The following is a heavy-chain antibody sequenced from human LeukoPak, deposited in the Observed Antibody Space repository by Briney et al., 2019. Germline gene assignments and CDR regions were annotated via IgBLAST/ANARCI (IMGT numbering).Heavy chain of an antibody. J-gene: IGHJ4*02. Sequence: SETLSLTCTVSGGSISSYYWSWIRQPPGKGLEWIGYIYYSGTTYYNPSLESRVTISVDTSKNQFSLKLSSVTAADTAVYYCARGISFDYWGQGTLVTVSS. V-gene: IGHV4-59*12. CDR3: ARGISFDY. CDR2: IYYSGTT. CDR1: GGSISSYY. D-gene: IGHD2/OR15-2a*01.